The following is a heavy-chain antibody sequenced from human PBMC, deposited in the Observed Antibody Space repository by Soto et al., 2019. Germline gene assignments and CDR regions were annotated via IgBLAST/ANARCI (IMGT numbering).Heavy chain of an antibody. CDR1: GNTFSSYA. J-gene: IGHJ4*02. V-gene: IGHV1-3*01. D-gene: IGHD7-27*01. CDR2: LNAGYGNK. Sequence: CEASGNTFSSYAMHWVRQAPGQRLEWMVRLNAGYGNKKFSKKLQHRLNISRDTSASTAYMELPRLSPEHTAVYYCARDTGDGTFDXWRQGTLVTVSX. CDR3: ARDTGDGTFDX.